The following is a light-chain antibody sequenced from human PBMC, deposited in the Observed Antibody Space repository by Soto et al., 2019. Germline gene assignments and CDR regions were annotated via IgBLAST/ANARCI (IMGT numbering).Light chain of an antibody. Sequence: QSALTQPASVSGSPGQSITIPCTGASTDVDGYDYVSWYQQHPGQAPKLMIYDVNNRPSGVSYRFSGSKSGDTASLTISGLQAEDDADYYCSSYTSSAPFYVFGTGTKLTVL. J-gene: IGLJ1*01. CDR3: SSYTSSAPFYV. V-gene: IGLV2-14*03. CDR2: DVN. CDR1: STDVDGYDY.